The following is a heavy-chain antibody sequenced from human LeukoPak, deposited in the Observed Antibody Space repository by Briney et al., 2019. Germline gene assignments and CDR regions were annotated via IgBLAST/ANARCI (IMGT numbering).Heavy chain of an antibody. D-gene: IGHD6-13*01. Sequence: GGSLRLSCAASGFTFSNYAMTWVRQAPGKGLEWVSSISGSGGSTYYADSVKGRFTISRDKSKNTLYLQMNSLKPEDTAVYYCTTEYSSSWYDYWGQGTLVTVSS. CDR1: GFTFSNYA. V-gene: IGHV3-23*01. CDR3: TTEYSSSWYDY. J-gene: IGHJ4*02. CDR2: ISGSGGST.